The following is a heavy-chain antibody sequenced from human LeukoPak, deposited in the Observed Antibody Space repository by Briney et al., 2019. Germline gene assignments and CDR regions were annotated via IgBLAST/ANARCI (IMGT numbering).Heavy chain of an antibody. D-gene: IGHD3-3*01. CDR1: GFTFSSYA. Sequence: GGSLRLSCAASGFTFSSYAMHWVRQAPGKGLEWVSAIDENGGTYYANSVKGRFTVSRDNSKSTLYLQMNSLRDEDTAVYYCAKREWLSAGDWFDPWGQGTLVIVSS. J-gene: IGHJ5*02. V-gene: IGHV3-23*01. CDR3: AKREWLSAGDWFDP. CDR2: IDENGGT.